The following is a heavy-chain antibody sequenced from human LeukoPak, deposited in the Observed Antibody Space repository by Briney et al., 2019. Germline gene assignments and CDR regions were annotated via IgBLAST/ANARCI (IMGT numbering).Heavy chain of an antibody. D-gene: IGHD3-10*01. V-gene: IGHV1-2*02. CDR2: IDPNSGGT. CDR1: GYTFTAHY. CDR3: ARGRGTTMVRGVITNYFDL. J-gene: IGHJ2*01. Sequence: ASVKVSCKASGYTFTAHYIHWVRQAPGQGLEWMGWIDPNSGGTNYAQKFLGSVTMTGDTSINKAFMELSRLRSDDTAIYYCARGRGTTMVRGVITNYFDLWGRGSLVTVSS.